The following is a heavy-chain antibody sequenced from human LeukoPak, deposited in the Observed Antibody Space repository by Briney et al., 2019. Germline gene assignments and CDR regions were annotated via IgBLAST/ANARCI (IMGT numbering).Heavy chain of an antibody. D-gene: IGHD4-17*01. CDR2: INPDGSEQ. CDR3: ARARGDYVSDYYYYMDV. CDR1: GFTFSGYW. V-gene: IGHV3-7*03. J-gene: IGHJ6*03. Sequence: GGSLRLSCAASGFTFSGYWMSWVRQAPGKGLDWVANINPDGSEQYYVDSMMGRFTISRDNGKNSLYLQMNSLRAEDTAVYYCARARGDYVSDYYYYMDVWGKGTTVTVSS.